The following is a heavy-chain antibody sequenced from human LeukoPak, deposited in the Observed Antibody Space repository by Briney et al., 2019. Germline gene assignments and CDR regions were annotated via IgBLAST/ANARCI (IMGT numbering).Heavy chain of an antibody. Sequence: ASVKVSCKASGYTFTSYGISWVRQAPGQGLEWMGWISAYNGNTNYAQKLQGRVTVTTDTSTSTAYMELRSLRSDDTAVYYCARDHYPWYYYYGMDVWGQGTTVTVSS. CDR2: ISAYNGNT. V-gene: IGHV1-18*01. CDR3: ARDHYPWYYYYGMDV. J-gene: IGHJ6*02. D-gene: IGHD3-10*01. CDR1: GYTFTSYG.